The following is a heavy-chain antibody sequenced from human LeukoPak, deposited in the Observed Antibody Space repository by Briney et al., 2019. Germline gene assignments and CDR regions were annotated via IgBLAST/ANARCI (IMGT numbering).Heavy chain of an antibody. Sequence: SETLSLTCTVSGGSIRSCYWNWIRQPAGKGLEWIGRFFLSGTTNYNPSLKSRVTMSVDTSKNQFSLKLSSVTAADTAVYYCARDDGDYAFFDYWGQGTLVTVSS. J-gene: IGHJ4*02. CDR3: ARDDGDYAFFDY. CDR1: GGSIRSCY. V-gene: IGHV4-4*07. CDR2: FFLSGTT. D-gene: IGHD4-17*01.